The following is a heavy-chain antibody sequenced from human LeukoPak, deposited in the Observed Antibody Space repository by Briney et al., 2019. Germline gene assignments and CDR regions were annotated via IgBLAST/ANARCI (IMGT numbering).Heavy chain of an antibody. J-gene: IGHJ6*03. D-gene: IGHD1-26*01. CDR1: GGSISTSSYY. CDR2: IFYSGST. Sequence: SETLSLTCTVSGGSISTSSYYWGWVRQPPGKGLEWIGNIFYSGSTYYSPSLKSRVTISLDTSRNQFSLKLNSVTAADTAVYYCARHSGTFYYYYYMDVWGKGTSVTVPS. CDR3: ARHSGTFYYYYYMDV. V-gene: IGHV4-39*07.